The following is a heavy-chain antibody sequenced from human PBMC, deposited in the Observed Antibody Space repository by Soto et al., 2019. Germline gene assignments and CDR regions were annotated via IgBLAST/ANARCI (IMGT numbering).Heavy chain of an antibody. V-gene: IGHV3-21*01. CDR1: GFSFSSYS. D-gene: IGHD6-6*01. Sequence: GGSLTLSCAAAGFSFSSYSMNWVRPAPGKGLEWVPSISTGSSYIYYADSVKARFTISRDNAKNSLYLQMNSLRAEDTAVYYWARRGTEYSSSHWDCYYYGIEVLGQDTTVRVSS. CDR2: ISTGSSYI. CDR3: ARRGTEYSSSHWDCYYYGIEV. J-gene: IGHJ6*02.